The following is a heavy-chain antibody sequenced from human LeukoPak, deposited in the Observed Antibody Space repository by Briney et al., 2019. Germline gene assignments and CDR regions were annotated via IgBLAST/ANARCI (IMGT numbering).Heavy chain of an antibody. J-gene: IGHJ4*02. CDR2: IYPGDSDT. V-gene: IGHV5-51*01. Sequence: AESLKISCNASGYSISTYWIGWVRQQAGKGVEWRGIIYPGDSDTRYTQSSQGQVTISADKSISTAYLQWSSLKASDTAMYYCARLTTGHLDFWGQGTLVTVSS. CDR1: GYSISTYW. D-gene: IGHD1-1*01. CDR3: ARLTTGHLDF.